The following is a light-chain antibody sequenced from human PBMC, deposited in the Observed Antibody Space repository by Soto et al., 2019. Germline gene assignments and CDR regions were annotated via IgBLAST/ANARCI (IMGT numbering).Light chain of an antibody. CDR3: QQYGSSVWT. Sequence: EIVLTQSPGTLSLSPGERATLSCRASLSVTSNFIAWYQQKPGQAPRLLLDDASNRATGIPDRFSGSGSGTDFSLTISRLEPEDFAVYYCQQYGSSVWTFGQGTKVEIK. J-gene: IGKJ1*01. CDR1: LSVTSNF. CDR2: DAS. V-gene: IGKV3-20*01.